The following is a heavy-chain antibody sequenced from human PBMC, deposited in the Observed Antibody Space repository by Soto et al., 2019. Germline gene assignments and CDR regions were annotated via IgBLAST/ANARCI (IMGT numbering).Heavy chain of an antibody. CDR1: GFTFSSYA. J-gene: IGHJ6*02. CDR2: ISSSSSYI. Sequence: GGSLRLSCAASGFTFSSYAMSWVRQAPGKGLEWVSSISSSSSYIYYADSVKGRFTISRDNAKNSLYLQMNSLRAEDTAVYYCARDLDYGGNSVYYYYYGMDVWGQGTTVTVSS. CDR3: ARDLDYGGNSVYYYYYGMDV. D-gene: IGHD4-17*01. V-gene: IGHV3-21*01.